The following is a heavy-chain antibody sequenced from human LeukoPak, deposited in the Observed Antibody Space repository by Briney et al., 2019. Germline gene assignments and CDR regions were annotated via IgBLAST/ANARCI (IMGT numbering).Heavy chain of an antibody. Sequence: GGSLRLSCAASGFIVSTCAMTWVRKAPGKGLEWVSSISISGNIIYYADSVKGRFTISRDNFRNTLYLQMNSLTAEDTALYYCAKDGGQWESPHWFDLWGQGTLVTVS. CDR2: ISISGNII. CDR1: GFIVSTCA. CDR3: AKDGGQWESPHWFDL. V-gene: IGHV3-23*01. D-gene: IGHD1-26*01. J-gene: IGHJ5*02.